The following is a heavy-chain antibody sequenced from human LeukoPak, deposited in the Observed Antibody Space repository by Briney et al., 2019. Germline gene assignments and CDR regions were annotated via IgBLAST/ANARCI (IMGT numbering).Heavy chain of an antibody. V-gene: IGHV3-7*01. CDR1: GFTFSSYW. Sequence: GGSLRLSCAASGFTFSSYWMSWVRQAPGKGLEWVANIKQDGSEKYYVDSVKGRFTTSRDNAKNSLYLQMNSLRAEDTAVYYCARELGEVGATTDYFDYWGQGTLVTVSS. CDR2: IKQDGSEK. CDR3: ARELGEVGATTDYFDY. D-gene: IGHD1-26*01. J-gene: IGHJ4*02.